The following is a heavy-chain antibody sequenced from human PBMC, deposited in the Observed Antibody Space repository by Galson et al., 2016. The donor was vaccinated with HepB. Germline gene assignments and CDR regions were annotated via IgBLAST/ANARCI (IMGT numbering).Heavy chain of an antibody. CDR1: GFTFSSYS. CDR3: ARAGHSSGWYPFNFWWFDP. Sequence: SLRLSCAASGFTFSSYSMNWVRQAPGKGLEWVSYISSSSTIYYADSVRGRFTISRDNAKNPLYLQMNSLRDEDTAVYYCARAGHSSGWYPFNFWWFDPWGQGILVT. CDR2: ISSSSTI. J-gene: IGHJ5*02. V-gene: IGHV3-48*02. D-gene: IGHD6-19*01.